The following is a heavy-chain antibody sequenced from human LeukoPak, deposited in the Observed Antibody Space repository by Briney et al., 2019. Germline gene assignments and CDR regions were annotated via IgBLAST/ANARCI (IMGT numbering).Heavy chain of an antibody. V-gene: IGHV3-74*01. CDR2: ISTDGYTT. J-gene: IGHJ4*02. Sequence: GGSLRLSCAASGLAFSADKMHWVRQAPRKGLVWVSRISTDGYTTDYADFVQGRFTASRDNTKNTWSLEMNSLRAEDTAVYYCVSFYETYWGRGTLVTVSS. D-gene: IGHD2-2*01. CDR3: VSFYETY. CDR1: GLAFSADK.